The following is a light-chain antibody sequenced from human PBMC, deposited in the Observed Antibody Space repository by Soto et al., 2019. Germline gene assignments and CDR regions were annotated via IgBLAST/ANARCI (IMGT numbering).Light chain of an antibody. Sequence: EVVMTQSPATLSVSPGERATLSCRASQSVSSNLAWYQQKPGQAPRLLIYGASARATGSPARFSGSGSGTEFTLPISSLQSEDFAVYYCQQYSHWPETFGQGTKVEIK. V-gene: IGKV3-15*01. J-gene: IGKJ1*01. CDR2: GAS. CDR1: QSVSSN. CDR3: QQYSHWPET.